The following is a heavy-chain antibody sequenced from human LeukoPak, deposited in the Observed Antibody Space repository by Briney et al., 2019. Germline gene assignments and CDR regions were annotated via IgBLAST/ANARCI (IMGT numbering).Heavy chain of an antibody. D-gene: IGHD3-9*01. CDR2: INHSGST. V-gene: IGHV4-34*01. J-gene: IGHJ5*02. CDR3: ARGFEVAQDDILTGYLNNWFDP. Sequence: SETLSLTCAVYGGSFSGYYWSWIRQPPGKGLEWIGEINHSGSTNYNPSLKSRVTISVDTSKNQFSLKLSSVTAADTAVCYCARGFEVAQDDILTGYLNNWFDPWGQGTLVTVSS. CDR1: GGSFSGYY.